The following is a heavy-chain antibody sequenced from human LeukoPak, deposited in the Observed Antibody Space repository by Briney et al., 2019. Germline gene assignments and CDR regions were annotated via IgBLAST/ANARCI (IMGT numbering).Heavy chain of an antibody. Sequence: SETLSLTCAVYGGAFSGYYWSWIRQPPRKGLEWIGEINHSGSTNYTPSLKSRVTISVDTSKKQFSLKQTSVTAADTAVYYCARGRPGDKGGFHYWGQGTLVTVSS. D-gene: IGHD7-27*01. CDR1: GGAFSGYY. J-gene: IGHJ4*02. V-gene: IGHV4-34*01. CDR3: ARGRPGDKGGFHY. CDR2: INHSGST.